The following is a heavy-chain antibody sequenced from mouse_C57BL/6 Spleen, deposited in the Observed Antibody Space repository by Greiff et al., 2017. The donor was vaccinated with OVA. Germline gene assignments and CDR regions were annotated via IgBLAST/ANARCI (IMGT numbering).Heavy chain of an antibody. J-gene: IGHJ1*03. CDR3: ARLDGYYEAYFDV. V-gene: IGHV1-72*01. D-gene: IGHD2-3*01. CDR1: GYTFTSYW. Sequence: QVQLQQPGAELVKPGASVKLSCKASGYTFTSYWMPWVKQRPGRGLEWIGRIDPNSGGPTYNEKFKSKATRTVDKPSSTAYMQLSSLTSEADAGDYCARLDGYYEAYFDVWGTGTTVTVSS. CDR2: IDPNSGGP.